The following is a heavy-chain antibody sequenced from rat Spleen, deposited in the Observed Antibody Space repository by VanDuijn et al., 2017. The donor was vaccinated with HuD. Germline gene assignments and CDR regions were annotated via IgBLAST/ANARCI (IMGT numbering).Heavy chain of an antibody. Sequence: EVQLVESGGGLVQPGRSLKLSCVASGFTFNNYWMTWIRQAPGKGLEWVASITNTGGSIYYLDSVKGRFTISRDNAKSTLYLQMNSLRSEDTATYYCTRGHYYYDGTPRGFAYWGQGTLVTVSS. V-gene: IGHV5-31*01. D-gene: IGHD1-12*02. J-gene: IGHJ3*01. CDR1: GFTFNNYW. CDR3: TRGHYYYDGTPRGFAY. CDR2: ITNTGGSI.